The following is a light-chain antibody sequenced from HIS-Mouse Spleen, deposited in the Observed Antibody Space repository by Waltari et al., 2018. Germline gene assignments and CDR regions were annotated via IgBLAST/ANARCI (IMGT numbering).Light chain of an antibody. Sequence: SYELTQPPSVSVSPGQTARITCSGDALPKKYAYWYQQKSGQAPVLVIYEDSKRPSGIPCRFSCSSSGRMATLTISGAQVEDEADYYCYSTDSSGNHRVFGGGTKLTVL. CDR3: YSTDSSGNHRV. CDR2: EDS. V-gene: IGLV3-10*01. CDR1: ALPKKY. J-gene: IGLJ2*01.